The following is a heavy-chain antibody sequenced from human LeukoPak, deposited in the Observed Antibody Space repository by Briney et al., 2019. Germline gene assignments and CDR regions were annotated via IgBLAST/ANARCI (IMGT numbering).Heavy chain of an antibody. CDR2: IHTNGNT. J-gene: IGHJ4*02. V-gene: IGHV4-4*07. D-gene: IGHD3-3*01. Sequence: SETLSLTCTVSGGSISTHYWSWIRQPAGKGLEWIGRIHTNGNTNYNPSLKSRVTMSVDMSKNQFSLKLSSVTAADTAVYSCARIYDFWSNSISYFDFWGRGALATVSP. CDR3: ARIYDFWSNSISYFDF. CDR1: GGSISTHY.